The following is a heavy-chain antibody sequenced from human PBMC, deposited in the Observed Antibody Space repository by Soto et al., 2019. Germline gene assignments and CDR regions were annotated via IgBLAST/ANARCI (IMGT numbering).Heavy chain of an antibody. J-gene: IGHJ4*02. CDR3: AKERVLTGFLMRIQLWRGAPDY. Sequence: PGGSLRLSCAASGFTFSSYGMHWVRQAPGKGLEWVAVISYDGSNKYYADSVKGRFTISRDNSKNTLYLQMNSLRAEDTAVYYCAKERVLTGFLMRIQLWRGAPDYWGQGTLVTVSS. V-gene: IGHV3-30*18. CDR1: GFTFSSYG. D-gene: IGHD5-18*01. CDR2: ISYDGSNK.